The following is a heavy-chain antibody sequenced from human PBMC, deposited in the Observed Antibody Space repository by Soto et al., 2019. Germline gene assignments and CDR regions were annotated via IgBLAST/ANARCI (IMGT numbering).Heavy chain of an antibody. V-gene: IGHV3-33*01. J-gene: IGHJ4*02. Sequence: PGGSLRLSCAASGFTFSSYGMHWVRQAPGKGLEWVAVIWYDGSNKYYADSVKGRFTISRDNSKNTLYLQMNSLRAEDTAVYYCARDPPVYYYDSSGYLDYWGQGTLVTVS. CDR3: ARDPPVYYYDSSGYLDY. CDR1: GFTFSSYG. D-gene: IGHD3-22*01. CDR2: IWYDGSNK.